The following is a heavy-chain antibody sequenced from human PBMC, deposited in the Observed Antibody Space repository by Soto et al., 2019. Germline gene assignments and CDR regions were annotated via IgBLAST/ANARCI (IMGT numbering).Heavy chain of an antibody. Sequence: GGSLRLSCATSGFTFSSYEMNWVRQAPGKGLEWVSYISSSGSTIYYADSVKGRFTISRDNAKNSLYLQMDSLRAEDTAVYYCARDQEAGSFFPYYYGMDVWGQGTKVTVYS. V-gene: IGHV3-48*03. CDR2: ISSSGSTI. CDR1: GFTFSSYE. J-gene: IGHJ6*02. CDR3: ARDQEAGSFFPYYYGMDV. D-gene: IGHD6-13*01.